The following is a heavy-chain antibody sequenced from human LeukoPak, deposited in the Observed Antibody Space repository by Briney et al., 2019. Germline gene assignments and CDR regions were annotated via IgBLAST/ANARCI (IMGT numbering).Heavy chain of an antibody. CDR2: ISWNSGSI. CDR3: AKDNGPYLHKLGIGGYFDY. Sequence: HPGGSLRLSCAASGFTFDDYAMHWVRQAPGKGLEWVSGISWNSGSIGYADSVKGRFTISRDNAKNSLYLQMNSLRAEDTALYYCAKDNGPYLHKLGIGGYFDYWGQGTLVTVSS. CDR1: GFTFDDYA. V-gene: IGHV3-9*01. J-gene: IGHJ4*02. D-gene: IGHD7-27*01.